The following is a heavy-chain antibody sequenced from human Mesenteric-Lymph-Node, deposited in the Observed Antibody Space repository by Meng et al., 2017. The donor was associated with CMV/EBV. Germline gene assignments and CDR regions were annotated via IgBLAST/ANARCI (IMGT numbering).Heavy chain of an antibody. D-gene: IGHD3-22*01. J-gene: IGHJ4*02. Sequence: GGSLRLSCAASGFTVSSNYMGWVRQAPGKGLEWVSSISSTSSIYYADSVRGRFTISRDNAKNSVYLQMNSLRAEDTAVYYCARAGYLYDTSGYSPVDSWGQGTLVTVSS. CDR3: ARAGYLYDTSGYSPVDS. CDR1: GFTVSSNY. V-gene: IGHV3-69-1*01. CDR2: ISSTSSI.